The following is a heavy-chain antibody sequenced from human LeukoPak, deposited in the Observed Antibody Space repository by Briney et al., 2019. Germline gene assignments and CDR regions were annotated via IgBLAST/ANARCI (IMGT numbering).Heavy chain of an antibody. Sequence: ASETLSVTSTDPRDSLSSEFWTWIRQCPLKGLGWIGHTSNSGSTSYNPSLKSRLNISRDTSKNQFSLKPSSVTAADTAVYYCGRDALVGYFSYYYMDVWGKGTTVTVSS. CDR3: GRDALVGYFSYYYMDV. D-gene: IGHD2-15*01. CDR2: TSNSGST. CDR1: RDSLSSEF. V-gene: IGHV4-59*01. J-gene: IGHJ6*03.